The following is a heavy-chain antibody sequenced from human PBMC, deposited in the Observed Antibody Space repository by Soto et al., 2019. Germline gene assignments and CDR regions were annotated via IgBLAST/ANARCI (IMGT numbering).Heavy chain of an antibody. Sequence: PGESLKISCKGSGYSFTSYWIGWVRQMPGKGLGWMGIIYPGDSDTRYSPSFQGQVTISADKSISTAYLQWSSLKASDTAVYYCARTYYEVWSGYAGTGFDFWGQGSLVTVYS. V-gene: IGHV5-51*01. CDR2: IYPGDSDT. CDR1: GYSFTSYW. J-gene: IGHJ4*02. D-gene: IGHD3-3*01. CDR3: ARTYYEVWSGYAGTGFDF.